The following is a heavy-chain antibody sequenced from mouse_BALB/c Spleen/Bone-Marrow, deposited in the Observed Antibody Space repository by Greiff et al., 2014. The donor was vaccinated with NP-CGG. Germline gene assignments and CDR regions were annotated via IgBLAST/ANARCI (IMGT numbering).Heavy chain of an antibody. Sequence: VQLQQSGAELVKPGASVKLSCKASGYTFTNYWMHWVKQRPGQGLEWIGEVNPSNGRTNYNEKFKSKATLTVDKSSSTAYMQHSSLTAEDSAVYYCAGRHLRYYAIDYWGQGTSVTVSS. V-gene: IGHV1S81*02. D-gene: IGHD6-1*02. J-gene: IGHJ4*01. CDR3: AGRHLRYYAIDY. CDR2: VNPSNGRT. CDR1: GYTFTNYW.